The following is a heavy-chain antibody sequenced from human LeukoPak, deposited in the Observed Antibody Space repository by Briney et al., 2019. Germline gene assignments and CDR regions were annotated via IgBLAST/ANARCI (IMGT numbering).Heavy chain of an antibody. CDR1: GFTFTNCA. D-gene: IGHD6-13*01. J-gene: IGHJ4*02. Sequence: PGGSLRLSCVASGFTFTNCAMSWVRQAPEKGLEWVSTVSASGGNTDYGDSVKGRFTISRDNSKNTLYLQMNSLRAEDTGLYYCAKSPLAAVGYFDYWGQGTLVTVSS. CDR3: AKSPLAAVGYFDY. V-gene: IGHV3-23*01. CDR2: VSASGGNT.